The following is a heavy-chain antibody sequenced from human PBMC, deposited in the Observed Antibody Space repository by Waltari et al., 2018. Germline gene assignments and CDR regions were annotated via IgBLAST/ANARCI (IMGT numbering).Heavy chain of an antibody. D-gene: IGHD6-19*01. CDR1: GGSLSGYY. CDR2: VNYGGTT. CDR3: AKQVAGSGWYLG. Sequence: QVRLQQWGAGLLKPSETLSLTCVVSGGSLSGYYWSRIRQPPGKGLEWIGEVNYGGTTNYNPSLKSRITVSIDTSNNQFSLNLNSVTAADTAVYYCAKQVAGSGWYLGWGQGTLVSVSS. J-gene: IGHJ4*02. V-gene: IGHV4-34*01.